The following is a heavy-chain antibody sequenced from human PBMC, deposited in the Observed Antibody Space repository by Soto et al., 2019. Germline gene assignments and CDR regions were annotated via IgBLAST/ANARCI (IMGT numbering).Heavy chain of an antibody. CDR3: ASHQYGSGSYRPYGMDV. CDR2: INHSGST. V-gene: IGHV4-34*01. CDR1: GGSFSGYY. D-gene: IGHD3-10*01. Sequence: PSETLSLTCAVYGGSFSGYYWSWIRQPPGKGLEWIGEINHSGSTNYNPSLKSRVTISVDTSKNQFSLKLSSVTAADTAVYYCASHQYGSGSYRPYGMDVWGQGTTVTVSS. J-gene: IGHJ6*02.